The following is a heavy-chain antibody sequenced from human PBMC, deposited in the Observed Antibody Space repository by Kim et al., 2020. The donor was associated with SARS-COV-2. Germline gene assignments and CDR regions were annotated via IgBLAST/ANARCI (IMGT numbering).Heavy chain of an antibody. Sequence: ASVKVSCKASGYTFTSYAMHLVRQAPGQRLELMGWLNSGHGNTKYSQQFQGRVTITRATSPTTPYIDLSSLRSQDTPVSYCASVVGCYSFGFIFQPKYYF. V-gene: IGHV1-3*01. CDR1: GYTFTSYA. CDR2: LNSGHGNT. CDR3: ASVVGCYSFGFIFQPKYYF. J-gene: IGHJ4*01. D-gene: IGHD3-16*01.